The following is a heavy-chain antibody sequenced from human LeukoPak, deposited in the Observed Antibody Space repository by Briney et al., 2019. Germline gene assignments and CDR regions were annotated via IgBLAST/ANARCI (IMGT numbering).Heavy chain of an antibody. Sequence: GGSLRLSCAASGFTFSSYAMSWVRQAPGKGLEWVSAISGSGDSAYYGDSVKGRFTISRDNSKNTQYLQMSSLRAEDTAVYYCAKTRPLDSSSWSHGDYWGQGTLVTVSS. J-gene: IGHJ4*02. D-gene: IGHD6-13*01. CDR1: GFTFSSYA. V-gene: IGHV3-23*01. CDR2: ISGSGDSA. CDR3: AKTRPLDSSSWSHGDY.